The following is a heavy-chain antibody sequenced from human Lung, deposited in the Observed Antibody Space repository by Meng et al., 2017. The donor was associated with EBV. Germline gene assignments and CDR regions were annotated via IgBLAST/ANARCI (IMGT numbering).Heavy chain of an antibody. J-gene: IGHJ5*02. Sequence: QVQVQQWGAGLLKPSETLSLPCAVYGGSFSGYYWSWIRQPPGKGLEWIGEINHSGSTNYNPSLKSRVTISVDTSKNQFSLKLSSVTAADTAVYYCAREHPRIYCSSTSCYSWFDPWGQGTLVTVSS. V-gene: IGHV4-34*01. CDR3: AREHPRIYCSSTSCYSWFDP. CDR1: GGSFSGYY. D-gene: IGHD2-2*01. CDR2: INHSGST.